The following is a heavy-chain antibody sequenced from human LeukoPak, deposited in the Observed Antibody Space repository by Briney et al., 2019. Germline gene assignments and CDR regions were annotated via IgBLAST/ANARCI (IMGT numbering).Heavy chain of an antibody. V-gene: IGHV3-23*01. CDR1: GFTFSSYA. CDR2: ISGSGGSK. J-gene: IGHJ4*02. CDR3: AGTIVGKWAIDY. Sequence: AGGSLRLSCAVSGFTFSSYAMSWVRQAPGKGLEWVSAISGSGGSKYYADSVKGRFTISRDNSKNTLYLQMNSLRAEDTAVYYCAGTIVGKWAIDYWGQGTLVTVSS. D-gene: IGHD3-22*01.